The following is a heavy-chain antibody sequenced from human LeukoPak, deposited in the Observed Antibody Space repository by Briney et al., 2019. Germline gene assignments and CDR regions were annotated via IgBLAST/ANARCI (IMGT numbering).Heavy chain of an antibody. D-gene: IGHD4-17*01. Sequence: GGSLRLSCAASGFTVSSNYMSWVRQAPGKGLEWVSVIYSGGSTYYADSVKGRFTISRDNAKNSVYLLLNSLTPEDTAVYYCARDLRAGGTWSYGVYFDLWARGTLVTVSS. J-gene: IGHJ2*01. CDR2: IYSGGST. V-gene: IGHV3-66*01. CDR1: GFTVSSNY. CDR3: ARDLRAGGTWSYGVYFDL.